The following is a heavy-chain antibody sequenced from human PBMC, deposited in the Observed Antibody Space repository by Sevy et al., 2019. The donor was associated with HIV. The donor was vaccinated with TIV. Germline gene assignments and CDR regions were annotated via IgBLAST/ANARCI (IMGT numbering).Heavy chain of an antibody. V-gene: IGHV4-59*01. CDR2: IYYSGST. CDR1: GGSISSYY. CDR3: ARVGADGSGYYGDWFDP. J-gene: IGHJ5*02. D-gene: IGHD3-22*01. Sequence: SETLSLTCTVSGGSISSYYGSWIRQPPGKGLEWIGYIYYSGSTNYNPSLKSRVTISVDTSKNQFSLKLSSVTAADTAVYYCARVGADGSGYYGDWFDPWGQGTLVTVSS.